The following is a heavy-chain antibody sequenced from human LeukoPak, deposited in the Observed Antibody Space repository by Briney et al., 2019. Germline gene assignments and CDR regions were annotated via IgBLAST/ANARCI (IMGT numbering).Heavy chain of an antibody. CDR1: GFTFSSYS. V-gene: IGHV3-21*01. CDR2: IGSSSSYI. Sequence: GGSLRLSCAASGFTFSSYSMNWVRQAPGKGLEWVSSIGSSSSYIYYADSVKGRFTISRDNAKNSLYLQMNSLRAEDTAVYYCARGVAGLFDYWGQGTLVTVSS. J-gene: IGHJ4*02. D-gene: IGHD6-19*01. CDR3: ARGVAGLFDY.